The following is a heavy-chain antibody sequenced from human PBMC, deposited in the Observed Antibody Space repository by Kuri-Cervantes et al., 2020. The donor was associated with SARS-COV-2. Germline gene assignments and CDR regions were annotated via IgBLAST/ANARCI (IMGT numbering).Heavy chain of an antibody. D-gene: IGHD3-22*01. V-gene: IGHV3-30*18. CDR1: GFTYSSYS. J-gene: IGHJ4*02. CDR3: AKDQSARYYDSSGLFDY. Sequence: GESLKISCAASGFTYSSYSMNWVRQAPGKGLEWVAVISYDGSNKYYTDSVKGRFTISRDNSKNTLYLQMNSLRAEDTAVYYCAKDQSARYYDSSGLFDYWGQGTLVTVSS. CDR2: ISYDGSNK.